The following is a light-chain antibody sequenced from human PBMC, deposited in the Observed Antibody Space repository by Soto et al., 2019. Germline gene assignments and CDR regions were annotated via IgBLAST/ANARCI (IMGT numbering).Light chain of an antibody. Sequence: QSALTQPASVSGSPGQSITISCSGTSSDVGGYNYVSWYQQHPGKAPKLMIFDVSNRPSGVSNRFSGPKSGNTASLTISGLQTEDEADYYCTSYTSSTNLVVFGGGTKLTV. J-gene: IGLJ2*01. CDR3: TSYTSSTNLVV. CDR1: SSDVGGYNY. CDR2: DVS. V-gene: IGLV2-14*03.